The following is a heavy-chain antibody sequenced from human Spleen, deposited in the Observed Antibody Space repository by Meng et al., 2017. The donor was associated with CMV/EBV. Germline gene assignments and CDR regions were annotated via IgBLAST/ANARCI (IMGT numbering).Heavy chain of an antibody. Sequence: GESLKISCAASGFTFSAYVMSWVRQAPGKGLEWISTISGSDGTTDYADSVKGRFTISRDNSKNTLFLEMNSLRVEDTAVYYCAVPIAVAGTHDYWGQGALVAVSS. CDR1: GFTFSAYV. CDR3: AVPIAVAGTHDY. J-gene: IGHJ4*02. CDR2: ISGSDGTT. V-gene: IGHV3-23*01. D-gene: IGHD6-19*01.